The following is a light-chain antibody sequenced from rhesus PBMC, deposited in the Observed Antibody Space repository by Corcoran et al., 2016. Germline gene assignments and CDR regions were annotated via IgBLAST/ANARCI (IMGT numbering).Light chain of an antibody. V-gene: IGKV1-22*01. J-gene: IGKJ4*01. CDR2: KAS. Sequence: DIQMTQSPSSLSASVGDTVTITCQASQGISSWLAWYQQKPGKAPKLLISKASSLQSGVPLRFSGSGSGTDFTLTISSLQPEDVATYYCLQYNSSPLTFGGGTKVEIK. CDR3: LQYNSSPLT. CDR1: QGISSW.